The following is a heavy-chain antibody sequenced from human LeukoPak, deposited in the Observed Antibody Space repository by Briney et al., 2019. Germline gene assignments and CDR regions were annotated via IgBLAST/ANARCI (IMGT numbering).Heavy chain of an antibody. V-gene: IGHV3-11*01. D-gene: IGHD4-23*01. J-gene: IGHJ3*02. CDR3: ARRWEPTDAFDI. CDR1: GFTFSDYY. Sequence: GGSLRLSCAASGFTFSDYYMNWIRQAPGKGLEWVSYISSSGSTIYYADSVKGRFTISRDNAKNSLYLQMNSLRAEDTAVYYCARRWEPTDAFDIWGQGTMVTVSS. CDR2: ISSSGSTI.